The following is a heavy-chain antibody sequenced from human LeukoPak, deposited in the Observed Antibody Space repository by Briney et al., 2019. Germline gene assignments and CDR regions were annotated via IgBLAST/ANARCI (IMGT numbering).Heavy chain of an antibody. CDR2: TYYSGST. CDR1: GGSISSSSYY. V-gene: IGHV4-39*01. Sequence: KPSETLSLTCTVSGGSISSSSYYWGWIRQPPGKGLEWIGSTYYSGSTYYNPSLKSRVTISADTSRNQFSLKLSSVTAADTAVYYCARRSVLMRGLFDPWGQGTLVTVSS. J-gene: IGHJ5*02. CDR3: ARRSVLMRGLFDP. D-gene: IGHD3-16*01.